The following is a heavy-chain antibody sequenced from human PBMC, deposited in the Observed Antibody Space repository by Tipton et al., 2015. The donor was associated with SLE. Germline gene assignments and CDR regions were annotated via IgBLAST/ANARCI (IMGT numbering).Heavy chain of an antibody. CDR1: GFTFSSYG. CDR3: ARGESYWSCFDY. CDR2: IRYDGSNK. V-gene: IGHV3-30*02. Sequence: SLRLSCAASGFTFSSYGMHWVRQAPGKGLEWVAFIRYDGSNKYYADSAKGRFTISRDNSKNTLYLQINSLRAEDTAVYYCARGESYWSCFDYWGQGTLVTVSS. D-gene: IGHD1-26*01. J-gene: IGHJ4*02.